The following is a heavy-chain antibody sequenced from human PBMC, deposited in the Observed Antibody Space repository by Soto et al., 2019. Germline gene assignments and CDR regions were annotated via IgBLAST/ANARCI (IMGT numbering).Heavy chain of an antibody. D-gene: IGHD3-22*01. CDR3: AGYYYDSSGNLNFDY. Sequence: SETLSLTCTVSGGSISSGDYYWSWIRQPPGKGLEWIGEINHSGSTNYNPSLKSRVTISVDTSKNQFSLKLSSVTAADTAVYYCAGYYYDSSGNLNFDYWGQGTLVTVSS. V-gene: IGHV4-39*07. CDR2: INHSGST. CDR1: GGSISSGDYY. J-gene: IGHJ4*02.